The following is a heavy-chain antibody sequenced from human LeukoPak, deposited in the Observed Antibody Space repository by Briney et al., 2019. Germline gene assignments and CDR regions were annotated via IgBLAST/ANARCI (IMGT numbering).Heavy chain of an antibody. Sequence: SETLPLTCAVYGGSFSGYYWSWIRQPPGKGLEWIGETNHSGSTNYNPSLKSRVTISVDTSKNQFSLKLCSVTAADTAVYYCARFPGYSSSHHDYWGQGTLVTVSS. CDR1: GGSFSGYY. V-gene: IGHV4-34*01. CDR3: ARFPGYSSSHHDY. J-gene: IGHJ4*02. D-gene: IGHD6-13*01. CDR2: TNHSGST.